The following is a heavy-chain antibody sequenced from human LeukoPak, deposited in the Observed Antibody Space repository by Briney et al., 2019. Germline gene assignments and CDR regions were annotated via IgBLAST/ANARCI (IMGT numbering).Heavy chain of an antibody. J-gene: IGHJ4*02. CDR3: AKGDYYDSSASVDY. V-gene: IGHV3-9*03. Sequence: PGGSLRLSCAASGFTFDDYAMHWVRQAPGKGLEWVSGISWNSGSIGYADSVKGRFTISRDNAKNSLYLQMNSLRAEDIALYYCAKGDYYDSSASVDYWGQGTLVTVSS. D-gene: IGHD3-22*01. CDR2: ISWNSGSI. CDR1: GFTFDDYA.